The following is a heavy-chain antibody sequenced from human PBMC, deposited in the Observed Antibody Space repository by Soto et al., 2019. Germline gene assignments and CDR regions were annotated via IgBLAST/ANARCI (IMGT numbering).Heavy chain of an antibody. Sequence: GGSLRLSCAASGFTFSSYAMSWVRQAPGKGLEWVSAISGSGGSTYYADSVKGRFTISRDNSKNTLYLQMNSLRAEDTAVYYCAKVEQWELHRYLDYWGQGTLGTVS. V-gene: IGHV3-23*01. CDR1: GFTFSSYA. J-gene: IGHJ4*02. CDR3: AKVEQWELHRYLDY. CDR2: ISGSGGST. D-gene: IGHD1-26*01.